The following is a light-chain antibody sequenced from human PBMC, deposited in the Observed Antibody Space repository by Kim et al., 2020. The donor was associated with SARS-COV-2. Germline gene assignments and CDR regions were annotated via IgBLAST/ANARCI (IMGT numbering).Light chain of an antibody. Sequence: PGRTASITSSGDAMPREYAYRYQQKSGGAPVVLIYKDSERRPGSPEGCSGASTGRRVALTISGVQAEDEGDDYCRSVDSSGTYVVFGGGTKLTVL. CDR3: RSVDSSGTYVV. J-gene: IGLJ2*01. CDR1: AMPREY. V-gene: IGLV3-25*03. CDR2: KDS.